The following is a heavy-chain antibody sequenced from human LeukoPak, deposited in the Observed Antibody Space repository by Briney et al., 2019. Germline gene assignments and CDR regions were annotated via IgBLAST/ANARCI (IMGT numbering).Heavy chain of an antibody. CDR2: IYYSGST. CDR3: ARAGSGGEPYYYYYMDV. Sequence: PSETLSLTCTVSDDSITMYYWSWIRQPPGKGLEWIGYIYYSGSTNYNPSLKSRVTISVDTSKNQFSLKLSSVTAADTAVYYCARAGSGGEPYYYYYMDVWGKGTTVTVSS. V-gene: IGHV4-59*01. D-gene: IGHD2-15*01. J-gene: IGHJ6*03. CDR1: DDSITMYY.